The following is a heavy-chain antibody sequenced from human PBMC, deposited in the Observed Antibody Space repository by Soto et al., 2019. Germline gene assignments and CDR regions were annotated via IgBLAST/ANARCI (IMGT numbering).Heavy chain of an antibody. D-gene: IGHD2-21*02. V-gene: IGHV4-59*08. J-gene: IGHJ4*02. CDR3: ARHLPYCGGDCYSLDY. Sequence: SETLSLTCTVSGGSISGNYWTWIRQPPGKGLEWIGYIYYSGSTNYNPSLKSRVTISIDTSKNQFSLKLSSVTAADTAVYYCARHLPYCGGDCYSLDYWGQGTLVTVSS. CDR2: IYYSGST. CDR1: GGSISGNY.